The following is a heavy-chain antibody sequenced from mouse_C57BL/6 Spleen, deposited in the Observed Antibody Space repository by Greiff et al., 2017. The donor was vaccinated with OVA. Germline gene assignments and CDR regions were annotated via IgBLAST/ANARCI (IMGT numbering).Heavy chain of an antibody. CDR3: ARDSHYYGSSYNTDWYFDV. Sequence: EVMLVESGGGLVKPGGSLKLSCAASGFTFSSYAMSWVRQTPEKRLEWVATISDGGSYTYYPDNVKGRFTISRDNAKNNLYLQMSHLKSEDTAMYYCARDSHYYGSSYNTDWYFDVWGTGTTVTVSS. CDR2: ISDGGSYT. J-gene: IGHJ1*03. CDR1: GFTFSSYA. D-gene: IGHD1-1*01. V-gene: IGHV5-4*01.